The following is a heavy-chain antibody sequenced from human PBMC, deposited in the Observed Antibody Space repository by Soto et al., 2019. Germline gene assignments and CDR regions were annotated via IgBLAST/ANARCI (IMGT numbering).Heavy chain of an antibody. CDR2: ISPKSGGT. V-gene: IGHV1-2*02. D-gene: IGHD3-9*01. CDR3: ARPPGYISDWYYFDL. CDR1: GYNFIDFH. J-gene: IGHJ4*02. Sequence: QVQLVQSGAEVKKPGASVKVSCEASGYNFIDFHIHWVRQAPGQGFEWMGRISPKSGGTNYAQKFEGRLTMTWDTSLNTAYMELSSLKSDDTAVYYCARPPGYISDWYYFDLWGQGTRVTVSS.